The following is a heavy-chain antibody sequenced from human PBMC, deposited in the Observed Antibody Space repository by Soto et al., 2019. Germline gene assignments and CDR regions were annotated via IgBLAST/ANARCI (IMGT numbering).Heavy chain of an antibody. CDR3: ARDRRDEVPYYYYYGMDV. D-gene: IGHD2-2*01. Sequence: SETLSLTCTVSGGSISSGGYYWSWIRQHPGKGLEWIRYIYYSGSTYYNPSLKSRVTISVDTSKNQFSLKLSSVTAADTAVYYCARDRRDEVPYYYYYGMDVWGQGTTVTVSS. CDR1: GGSISSGGYY. CDR2: IYYSGST. V-gene: IGHV4-31*03. J-gene: IGHJ6*02.